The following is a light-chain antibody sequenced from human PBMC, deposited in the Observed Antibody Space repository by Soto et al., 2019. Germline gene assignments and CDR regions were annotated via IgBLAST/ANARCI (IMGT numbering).Light chain of an antibody. CDR1: SSNIGAHSN. CDR2: DNN. J-gene: IGLJ1*01. CDR3: QSYDSSLSAPYV. Sequence: QSVLTQPPSVSGAPGQRVTISCTGCSSNIGAHSNVYWYQHLPGTAPKLLIYDNNNRPSGVPDRFSGSKSGTSASLAITGLQAEDEADYYCQSYDSSLSAPYVFGTGTKLTVL. V-gene: IGLV1-40*01.